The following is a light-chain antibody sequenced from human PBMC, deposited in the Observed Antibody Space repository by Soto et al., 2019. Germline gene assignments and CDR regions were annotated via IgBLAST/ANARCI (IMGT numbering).Light chain of an antibody. CDR2: WAS. CDR3: QQFFHAQT. Sequence: VLTQSPDSLAVSLGGSATIHCRCNWSVFFVSNNKNFLAWYQHKPGQPPKLFLNWASTRESGVPDRLSGSGSGTEFTLTISRLHAEYVAMYYCQQFFHAQTFGQGTK. V-gene: IGKV4-1*01. CDR1: WSVFFVSNNKNF. J-gene: IGKJ1*01.